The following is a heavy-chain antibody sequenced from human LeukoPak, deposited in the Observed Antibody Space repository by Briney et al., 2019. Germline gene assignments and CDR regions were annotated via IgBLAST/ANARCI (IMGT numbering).Heavy chain of an antibody. J-gene: IGHJ4*02. Sequence: GGSLRLSCAASGFTFSSYEMNWVRQAPGKGLEWVSYISSSGSTIYYADSVKGRFTISRDNAKNTLYLQMNSLRAEDTAVYYCSRDNNGFDYWGQGTLVTVSS. D-gene: IGHD1/OR15-1a*01. V-gene: IGHV3-48*03. CDR1: GFTFSSYE. CDR3: SRDNNGFDY. CDR2: ISSSGSTI.